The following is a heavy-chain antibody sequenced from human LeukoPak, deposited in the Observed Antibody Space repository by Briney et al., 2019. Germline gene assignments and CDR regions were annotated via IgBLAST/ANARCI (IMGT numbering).Heavy chain of an antibody. CDR1: GYTFTSYY. CDR2: INPSGGST. CDR3: ARGGAKWELPN. V-gene: IGHV1-46*01. J-gene: IGHJ4*02. Sequence: ASVKVSCKASGYTFTSYYMHWVRQAPGQGLEWMGIINPSGGSTSYAQKFQGRVTMTRDTSTSTVYMGLSSLRSEDAAVYYCARGGAKWELPNWGQGTLVTVSS. D-gene: IGHD1-26*01.